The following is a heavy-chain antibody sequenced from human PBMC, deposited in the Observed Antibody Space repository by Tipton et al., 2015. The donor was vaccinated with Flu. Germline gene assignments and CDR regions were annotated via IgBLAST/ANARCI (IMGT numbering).Heavy chain of an antibody. V-gene: IGHV3-74*01. D-gene: IGHD3-9*01. CDR1: GFTFSSYW. J-gene: IGHJ3*02. Sequence: GSLRLSCAASGFTFSSYWMHWVRQAPGKGLVWVSRINSDGSSTSYADSVKGRFTISRDNAKNTLYLQMSSLRAEDTAVYYCARDSYDILTGYYNWAVDIWGQGTMVTVSS. CDR3: ARDSYDILTGYYNWAVDI. CDR2: INSDGSST.